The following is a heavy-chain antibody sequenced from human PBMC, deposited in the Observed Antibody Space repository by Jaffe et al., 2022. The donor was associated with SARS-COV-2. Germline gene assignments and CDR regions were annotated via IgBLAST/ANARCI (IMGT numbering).Heavy chain of an antibody. CDR2: ISYDGSNK. CDR3: AKDRQEGGFDY. CDR1: GFTFSSYG. D-gene: IGHD2-15*01. Sequence: QVQLVESGGGVVQPGRSLRLSCAASGFTFSSYGMHWVRQAPGKGLEWVAVISYDGSNKYYADSVKGRFTISRDNSKNTLYLQMNSLRAEDTAVYYCAKDRQEGGFDYWGQGTLVTVSS. V-gene: IGHV3-30*18. J-gene: IGHJ4*02.